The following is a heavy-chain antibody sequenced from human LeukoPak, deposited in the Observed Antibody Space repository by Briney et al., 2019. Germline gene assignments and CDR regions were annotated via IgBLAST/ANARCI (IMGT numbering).Heavy chain of an antibody. CDR3: ARRGYSGYDYYYYMDV. Sequence: GESLKIPCKGSGYSFTSYWIGWVRQMPGKGLEWMGIIYPGDSDTRYSPSFQGQVTISADKSISTAYLQWSSLKASDTAMYYCARRGYSGYDYYYYMDVWGKGTTVTVSS. V-gene: IGHV5-51*01. J-gene: IGHJ6*03. CDR1: GYSFTSYW. CDR2: IYPGDSDT. D-gene: IGHD5-12*01.